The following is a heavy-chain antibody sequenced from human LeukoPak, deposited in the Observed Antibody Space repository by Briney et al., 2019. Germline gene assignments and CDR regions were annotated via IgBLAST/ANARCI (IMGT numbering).Heavy chain of an antibody. Sequence: GGSLRLSCAASGFTFNNYWMSWVRQAPGKGLEWVANIKQDGSVKNYVDYMEGRFTISRDDAKNSLYLQMNGLRAEDTAVYYCVRTSRSSSTDSWGQGTLVTVSS. D-gene: IGHD6-6*01. CDR1: GFTFNNYW. CDR2: IKQDGSVK. CDR3: VRTSRSSSTDS. V-gene: IGHV3-7*01. J-gene: IGHJ5*01.